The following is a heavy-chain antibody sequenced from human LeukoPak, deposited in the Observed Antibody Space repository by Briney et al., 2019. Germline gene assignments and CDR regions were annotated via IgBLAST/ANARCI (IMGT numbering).Heavy chain of an antibody. Sequence: SETLSLTCTVSGVSISSSNFYWGWIRQPPGKGLEWIGSIYYSGNTYYNASLKSQVSISIDTSKNQFSLKLSSVTAADTAVYYCARDLSPGDSSGWFQIGYWGQGTLVTVSS. CDR1: GVSISSSNFY. D-gene: IGHD6-19*01. J-gene: IGHJ4*02. CDR3: ARDLSPGDSSGWFQIGY. CDR2: IYYSGNT. V-gene: IGHV4-39*07.